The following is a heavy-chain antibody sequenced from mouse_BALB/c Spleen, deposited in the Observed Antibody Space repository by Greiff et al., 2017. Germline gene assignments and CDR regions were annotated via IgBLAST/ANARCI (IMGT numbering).Heavy chain of an antibody. Sequence: EVKLMESGGGLVKPGGSLKLSCAASGFAFSSYDMSWVRQTPEKRLEWVAYIISGGGSTYYPDTVKGRFTISRDNAKNTLYLQMSSLKSEDTAMYYCARQDGTGFAYWGQGTLVTVSA. CDR2: IISGGGST. CDR3: ARQDGTGFAY. D-gene: IGHD3-3*01. V-gene: IGHV5-12-1*01. J-gene: IGHJ3*01. CDR1: GFAFSSYD.